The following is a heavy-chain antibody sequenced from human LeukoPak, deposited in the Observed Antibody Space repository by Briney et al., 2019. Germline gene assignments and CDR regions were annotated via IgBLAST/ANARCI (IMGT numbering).Heavy chain of an antibody. CDR3: ARDSRITIFGVVIRPLDY. D-gene: IGHD3-3*01. V-gene: IGHV3-74*01. Sequence: GGTLRLSCAASGFTLSSYWMHWGRQAPGEGLVWVSRINIAGSSTSYADSVKGRFTISRDNAKNTLYLQMNSLRAEDTAVYYCARDSRITIFGVVIRPLDYWGQGTLVTVSS. CDR1: GFTLSSYW. CDR2: INIAGSST. J-gene: IGHJ4*02.